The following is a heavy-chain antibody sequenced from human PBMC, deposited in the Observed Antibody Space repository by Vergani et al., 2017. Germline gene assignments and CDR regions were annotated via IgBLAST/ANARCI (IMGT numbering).Heavy chain of an antibody. CDR1: GGSITNGGFS. V-gene: IGHV4-30-2*01. CDR2: IFPSGNS. D-gene: IGHD3-16*02. Sequence: QVQLQESGPGLVKPSQTLSLTCTVSGGSITNGGFSWNWIRQPPGKGPEWIGYIFPSGNSDYNPSLKNRVSISLDKSKNQFSLWVNSVTAADTAVYFCARASLRALVGYYYYMDVWGKGKTVVVSS. J-gene: IGHJ6*03. CDR3: ARASLRALVGYYYYMDV.